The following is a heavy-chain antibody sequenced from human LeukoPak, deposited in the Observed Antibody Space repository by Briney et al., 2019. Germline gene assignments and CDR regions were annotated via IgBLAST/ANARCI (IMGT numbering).Heavy chain of an antibody. J-gene: IGHJ4*02. CDR1: GFTFKNYA. Sequence: GGSLTLSCAVSGFTFKNYAMSWVRQAPGKGLEWVSSIDGSGDNRYYADSVKGRFTISRDNSGNTLYLQLRGLGAEDTATYYCAKVQMSTGWTFDFWGQGSLVTVSS. CDR2: IDGSGDNR. V-gene: IGHV3-23*01. D-gene: IGHD2-2*01. CDR3: AKVQMSTGWTFDF.